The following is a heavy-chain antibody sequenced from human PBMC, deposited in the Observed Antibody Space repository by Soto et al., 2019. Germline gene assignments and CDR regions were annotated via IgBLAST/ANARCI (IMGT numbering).Heavy chain of an antibody. CDR3: ARDSSGWANYYYYGMDV. CDR1: GGTFSTYT. CDR2: ISAYNGNT. J-gene: IGHJ6*02. D-gene: IGHD6-19*01. V-gene: IGHV1-18*01. Sequence: GASVKVSCKASGGTFSTYTIGWVRQAPGQGLEWMGWISAYNGNTNYAQKLQGRVTMTTDTSTSTAYMELRSLRSDDTAVYYCARDSSGWANYYYYGMDVWGQGTTVTVSS.